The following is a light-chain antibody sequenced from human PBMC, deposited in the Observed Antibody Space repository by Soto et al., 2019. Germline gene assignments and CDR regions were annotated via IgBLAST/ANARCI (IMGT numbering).Light chain of an antibody. V-gene: IGKV3-20*01. J-gene: IGKJ4*01. CDR1: QSVSSSY. CDR2: GAS. CDR3: QQYGSSPLT. Sequence: EIVLTQSPGTLSLSPGERATLSCRASQSVSSSYLAWYQQKPGQAPRLLIYGASSRATGIPDTFSGSGPGTDFTLTISSLEPEDFAVYYCQQYGSSPLTFGGGTKVEIK.